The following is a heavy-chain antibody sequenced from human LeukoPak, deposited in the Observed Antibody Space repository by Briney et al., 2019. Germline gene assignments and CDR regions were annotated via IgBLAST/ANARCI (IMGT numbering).Heavy chain of an antibody. J-gene: IGHJ4*02. CDR3: ARLNVAAAGPTDY. Sequence: SETLSLTCTVSGGSISSSSYYWGWIRQPPGKGLEWIGSIYYSGSTYYNPSLKSRVTISVDTSKNQFSLKLSSVTAADTAVYYCARLNVAAAGPTDYWGQGTLVTVSS. CDR2: IYYSGST. CDR1: GGSISSSSYY. D-gene: IGHD6-13*01. V-gene: IGHV4-39*01.